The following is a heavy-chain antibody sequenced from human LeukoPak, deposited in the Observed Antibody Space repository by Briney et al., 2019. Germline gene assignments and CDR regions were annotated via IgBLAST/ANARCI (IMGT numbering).Heavy chain of an antibody. V-gene: IGHV1-18*01. CDR1: GYTFTGYG. J-gene: IGHJ4*02. CDR3: ARVVQLEPDY. CDR2: ISAYNGNT. D-gene: IGHD1-1*01. Sequence: ASEKVSCKASGYTFTGYGISWVRRAPGQGLEWMGWISAYNGNTNYAQKLQGRVTMTTDTSTSTAYMELRSLRSDDTAVYYCARVVQLEPDYWGQGTLVTVSS.